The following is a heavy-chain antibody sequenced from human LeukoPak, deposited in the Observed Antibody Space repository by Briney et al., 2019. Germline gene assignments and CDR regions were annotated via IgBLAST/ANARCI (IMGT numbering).Heavy chain of an antibody. V-gene: IGHV3-74*01. CDR1: GFTFSSYW. D-gene: IGHD3-22*01. Sequence: GGSLRLSCEASGFTFSSYWMHWVRQGPGKGLVWVSRINSDGSSTNYADSVQGRFTISRDNAKNSLYLQMNSLRAEDTALYYCAKDIIYYDSSGYSAFDIWGQGTMVTVSS. J-gene: IGHJ3*02. CDR3: AKDIIYYDSSGYSAFDI. CDR2: INSDGSST.